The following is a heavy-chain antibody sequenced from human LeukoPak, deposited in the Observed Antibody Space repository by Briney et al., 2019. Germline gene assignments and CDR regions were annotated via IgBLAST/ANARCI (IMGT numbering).Heavy chain of an antibody. D-gene: IGHD6-13*01. CDR3: ARGSSSWFNWFGP. J-gene: IGHJ5*02. CDR1: GGTFSSYA. V-gene: IGHV1-69*04. CDR2: IIPIFGIA. Sequence: GASVKVSCKASGGTFSSYAISWVRQAPGQGLEWMGRIIPIFGIANYAQKFQGRVTITADKSTSTAYMELSSLRSEDTAVYYCARGSSSWFNWFGPWGQGTLVTVSS.